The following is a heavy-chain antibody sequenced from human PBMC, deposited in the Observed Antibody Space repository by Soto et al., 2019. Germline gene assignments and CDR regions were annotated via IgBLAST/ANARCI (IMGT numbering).Heavy chain of an antibody. J-gene: IGHJ5*02. V-gene: IGHV1-46*01. CDR2: INPSGGST. D-gene: IGHD1-26*01. CDR3: GRGLAWDWFYR. Sequence: GASVKVSCKASGYTFTSYYMHWVRQAPGQGPEWMGIINPSGGSTSYAQKFQGRVTMTRDTSTGTVYMELSSLRSQDTAVYYCGRGLAWDWFYRWGQGTLVAASS. CDR1: GYTFTSYY.